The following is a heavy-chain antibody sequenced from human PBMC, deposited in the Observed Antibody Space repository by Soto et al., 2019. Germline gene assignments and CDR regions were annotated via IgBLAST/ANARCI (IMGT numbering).Heavy chain of an antibody. CDR2: IDPTDSHT. J-gene: IGHJ6*02. V-gene: IGHV5-10-1*01. CDR3: ARFAVGDYVLDV. CDR1: GYKLSNYW. Sequence: GESRKISCKGSGYKLSNYWIIWVRQMPGKGLESMGKIDPTDSHTKHTPSFQGHVTISVDKSITTPYLQWNSLKASDTAIYYCARFAVGDYVLDVWGQGTTVTVSS. D-gene: IGHD1-26*01.